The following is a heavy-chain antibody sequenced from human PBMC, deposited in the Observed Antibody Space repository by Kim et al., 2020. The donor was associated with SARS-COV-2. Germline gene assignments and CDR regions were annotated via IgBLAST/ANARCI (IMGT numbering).Heavy chain of an antibody. CDR2: KWYN. J-gene: IGHJ4*02. Sequence: KWYNEYAVSVKSRITINADTSKNQFSLQLNSVTPEDTAIYYCAGDFALHNWGQGTRVTVSS. V-gene: IGHV6-1*01. D-gene: IGHD3-10*01. CDR3: AGDFALHN.